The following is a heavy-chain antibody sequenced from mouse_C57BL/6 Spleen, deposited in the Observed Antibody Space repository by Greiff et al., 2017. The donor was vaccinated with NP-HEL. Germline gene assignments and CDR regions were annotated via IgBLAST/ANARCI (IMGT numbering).Heavy chain of an antibody. J-gene: IGHJ4*01. D-gene: IGHD2-1*01. V-gene: IGHV2-5*01. CDR3: DKKDGNYVDYYAMDY. CDR1: GFSLTSYG. Sequence: QVQLQQSGPGLVQPSQSLSITCTVSGFSLTSYGVHWVSQSPGQGLEWLGVIWRGVGADSNAAFMSRLSIPTDNSHSPVFFQMNSRQADDTARYYCDKKDGNYVDYYAMDYWGQGTSVTVSS. CDR2: IWRGVGA.